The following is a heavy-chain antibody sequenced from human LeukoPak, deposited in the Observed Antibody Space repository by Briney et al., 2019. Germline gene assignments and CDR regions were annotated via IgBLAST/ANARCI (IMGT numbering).Heavy chain of an antibody. CDR2: IYHSRST. Sequence: PSQTLSLNCAVSGGSISSGGYSWSWIRQPPGKGLEWIGYIYHSRSTYYNPSLKSRVTISVDRSKNQFSLKLSSVTAADTAVYYCARGSIMPTGDDAFDIWGQGTMVTVSS. J-gene: IGHJ3*02. V-gene: IGHV4-30-2*01. D-gene: IGHD7-27*01. CDR3: ARGSIMPTGDDAFDI. CDR1: GGSISSGGYS.